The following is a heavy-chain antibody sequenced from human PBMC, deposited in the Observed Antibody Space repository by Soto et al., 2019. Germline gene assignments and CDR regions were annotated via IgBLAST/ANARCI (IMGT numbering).Heavy chain of an antibody. V-gene: IGHV5-51*01. D-gene: IGHD2-15*01. Sequence: GEALKISCKGSGYSFTSYWIGWVRQMPGKGLEWMGIIYPGDSDTRYSPSFQGQVTISADKSISTAYLQWSSLKASDTAMYYCARRLGYCSGGSCSYHYYGMDVWGQGTAVTVYS. J-gene: IGHJ6*02. CDR1: GYSFTSYW. CDR2: IYPGDSDT. CDR3: ARRLGYCSGGSCSYHYYGMDV.